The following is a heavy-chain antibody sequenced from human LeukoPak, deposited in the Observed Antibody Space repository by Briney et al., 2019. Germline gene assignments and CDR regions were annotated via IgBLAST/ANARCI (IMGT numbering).Heavy chain of an antibody. CDR1: GFTFDDYG. J-gene: IGHJ6*03. Sequence: AGGSLRLSCAASGFTFDDYGMSWVRQAPGNGLEWVSGITWDSDTTGYADSVKGRFTISRDNAKNSLYLQMNSLRAEDTALYYCARAYTSSRHYYYYYMDVWGKGTTVTVSS. V-gene: IGHV3-20*04. D-gene: IGHD6-13*01. CDR2: ITWDSDTT. CDR3: ARAYTSSRHYYYYYMDV.